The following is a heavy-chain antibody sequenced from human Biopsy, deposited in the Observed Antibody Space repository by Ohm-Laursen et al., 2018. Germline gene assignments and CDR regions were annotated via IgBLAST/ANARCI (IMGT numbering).Heavy chain of an antibody. CDR2: KFYRGTT. V-gene: IGHV4-59*08. CDR3: ARLTRRGNIIFFDY. Sequence: SHTLSLTCTVSADSVSNNFWIWIRQPPGKTLEWIAYKFYRGTTAYNPSRRGRVIVSVDPPKRQFSLKLISVTASDTAIYYCARLTRRGNIIFFDYWGQGTLVAVSS. J-gene: IGHJ4*02. D-gene: IGHD1-26*01. CDR1: ADSVSNNF.